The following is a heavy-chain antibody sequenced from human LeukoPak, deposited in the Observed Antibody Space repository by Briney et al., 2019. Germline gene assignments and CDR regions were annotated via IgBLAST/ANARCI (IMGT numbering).Heavy chain of an antibody. CDR3: ARDLDHYYGSGSFLL. V-gene: IGHV3-21*01. Sequence: PGGSLRLSCAASGFTFNTYSMNWVRQAPGKGLEWVSSISTTSNYIYYADSVKGRFTISRDNAKNSLYLQMNSLRAEDTAVYYCARDLDHYYGSGSFLLWGQGTLVTVSS. D-gene: IGHD3-10*01. CDR1: GFTFNTYS. CDR2: ISTTSNYI. J-gene: IGHJ4*02.